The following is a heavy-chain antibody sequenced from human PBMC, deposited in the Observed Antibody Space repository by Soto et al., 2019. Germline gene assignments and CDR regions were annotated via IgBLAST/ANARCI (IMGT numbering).Heavy chain of an antibody. CDR1: GGSISSSSYY. V-gene: IGHV4-39*01. J-gene: IGHJ5*02. CDR3: ARQQTSGWFDP. Sequence: PSETLSLTCTVSGGSISSSSYYWGWIRQPPGKGLEWIGSIYYSGSTYYNPSLKSRVTISVDTSKNQFSLKLSSVTAADTAVYYCARQQTSGWFDPWGQGTLATVSS. CDR2: IYYSGST.